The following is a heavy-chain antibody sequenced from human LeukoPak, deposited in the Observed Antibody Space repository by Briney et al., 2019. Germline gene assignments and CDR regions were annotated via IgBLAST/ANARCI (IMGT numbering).Heavy chain of an antibody. CDR3: ARGGREYYDILTGSQDAFDI. D-gene: IGHD3-9*01. CDR2: ISGSGGST. J-gene: IGHJ3*02. Sequence: GGSLRLSCAASGFPFSTYAMSWVRQAPGKGLEWASSISGSGGSTYYADSVKGRFTISRDNSKNTLYLQMNSLRAEDTAVYYCARGGREYYDILTGSQDAFDIWGQGTMVTVSS. CDR1: GFPFSTYA. V-gene: IGHV3-23*01.